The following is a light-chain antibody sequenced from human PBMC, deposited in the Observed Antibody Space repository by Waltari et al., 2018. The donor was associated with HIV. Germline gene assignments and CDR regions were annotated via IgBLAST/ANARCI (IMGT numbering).Light chain of an antibody. CDR3: CSFAGSSTLV. Sequence: SALTQPASVSGSPGQSITISCPGTNIDVGSYNLVYWYQHHPGRAPKLFIYEATKRPSGVSDRFSGSRSGNTASLTISGLQVEDEADYYCCSFAGSSTLVFGGGTKLTVL. CDR1: NIDVGSYNL. CDR2: EAT. V-gene: IGLV2-23*01. J-gene: IGLJ2*01.